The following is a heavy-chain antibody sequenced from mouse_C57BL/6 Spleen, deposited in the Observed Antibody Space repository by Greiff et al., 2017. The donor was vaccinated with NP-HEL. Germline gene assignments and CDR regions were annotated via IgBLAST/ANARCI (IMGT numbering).Heavy chain of an antibody. D-gene: IGHD1-1*01. CDR2: IYPGDGDT. CDR1: GYAFSSSW. Sequence: VQLQESGPELVKPWASVKISCKASGYAFSSSWMNWVKQRPGKGLEWIGRIYPGDGDTNYNGKFKGKATLTADKSSSTAYMQLSSLTSEDSAVYICAYGSRHWYFDVWGTGTTVTVSS. V-gene: IGHV1-82*01. J-gene: IGHJ1*03. CDR3: AYGSRHWYFDV.